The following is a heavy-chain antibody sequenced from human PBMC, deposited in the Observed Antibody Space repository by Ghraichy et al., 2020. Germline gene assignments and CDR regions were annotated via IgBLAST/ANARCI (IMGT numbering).Heavy chain of an antibody. D-gene: IGHD3-16*02. CDR3: ARARGGYDYVWGSYRLSGYFDL. CDR2: INHSGST. V-gene: IGHV4-34*01. J-gene: IGHJ2*01. CDR1: GGSFSGYY. Sequence: SETLSLTRAVYGGSFSGYYWSWIRQPPGKGLEWIGEINHSGSTNYNPSLKSRVTISVDTSKNQFSLKLSSVTAADTAVYYCARARGGYDYVWGSYRLSGYFDLWGRGTLVTVSS.